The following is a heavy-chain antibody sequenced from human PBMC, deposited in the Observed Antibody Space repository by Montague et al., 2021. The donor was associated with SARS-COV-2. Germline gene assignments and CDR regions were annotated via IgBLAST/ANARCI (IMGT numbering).Heavy chain of an antibody. D-gene: IGHD6-19*01. Sequence: SLRLSCAASGFTFSRYGMHWVRQAPGKGLEWVAVIWYDGSNKYYADSVKGRFTISRDNSKNTLYLQMSSLRAEDTAVYYCARDLVDSSGWNYYFDYWGQGTLVTVSS. CDR1: GFTFSRYG. CDR3: ARDLVDSSGWNYYFDY. J-gene: IGHJ4*02. CDR2: IWYDGSNK. V-gene: IGHV3-33*08.